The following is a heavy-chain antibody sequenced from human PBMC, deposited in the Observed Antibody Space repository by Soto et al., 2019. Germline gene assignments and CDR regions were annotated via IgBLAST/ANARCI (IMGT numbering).Heavy chain of an antibody. CDR2: IWYDGSNK. CDR3: ARDLSDYYDSSGSSDY. D-gene: IGHD3-22*01. J-gene: IGHJ4*02. CDR1: GFTFSSYG. V-gene: IGHV3-33*01. Sequence: QVQLVESGGGVVQPGRSLRLSCAASGFTFSSYGMHWVRQAPGKGLEWVAVIWYDGSNKYYADSVKGRFTISRDNSKNTLYLKMNSLRAEDTAVYYCARDLSDYYDSSGSSDYWGQGTLVTVSS.